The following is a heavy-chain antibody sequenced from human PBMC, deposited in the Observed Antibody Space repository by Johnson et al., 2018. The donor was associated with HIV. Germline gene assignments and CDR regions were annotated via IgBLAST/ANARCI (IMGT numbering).Heavy chain of an antibody. CDR2: IYGGGTT. CDR3: TTDLLRGLQGENAFDI. CDR1: GFTFSSYA. J-gene: IGHJ3*02. Sequence: VQLVESGGGLVQPGGSLRLSCAAPGFTFSSYAMSWVRQAPGKGLEWVSLIYGGGTTYYADSVKGRFTVSRDNSKNTLYLQMNSLRAEDTAVYYCTTDLLRGLQGENAFDIWGQGTMDTVSS. V-gene: IGHV3-66*01. D-gene: IGHD5-24*01.